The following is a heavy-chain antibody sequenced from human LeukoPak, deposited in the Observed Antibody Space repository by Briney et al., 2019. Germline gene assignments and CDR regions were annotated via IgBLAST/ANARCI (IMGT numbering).Heavy chain of an antibody. CDR2: IYYSGST. J-gene: IGHJ6*02. V-gene: IGHV4-39*01. Sequence: SETLSLTCTVSGGSISSSNYFWGWIRQPPGKGPEWIGNIYYSGSTYYNPSLKSRVTISLDTSKNQFSLQLSSVTVADTAVYYCARQLYSSATVWGQGTTVTVSS. CDR3: ARQLYSSATV. D-gene: IGHD6-25*01. CDR1: GGSISSSNYF.